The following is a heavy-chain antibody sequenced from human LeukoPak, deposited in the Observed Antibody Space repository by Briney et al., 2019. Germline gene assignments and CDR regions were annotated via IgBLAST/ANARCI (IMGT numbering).Heavy chain of an antibody. CDR2: INQDGSEK. CDR1: GFTFSTYW. CDR3: ARGDFDDYGVGYFDY. J-gene: IGHJ4*02. Sequence: GGSLRLSCAASGFTFSTYWMTWVRQAPGKGLEWVANINQDGSEKYYVDSVKGRFTISRDNANNSLYLQMNSLRAEDTALFYCARGDFDDYGVGYFDYWGQGTQVTVSS. D-gene: IGHD4-17*01. V-gene: IGHV3-7*01.